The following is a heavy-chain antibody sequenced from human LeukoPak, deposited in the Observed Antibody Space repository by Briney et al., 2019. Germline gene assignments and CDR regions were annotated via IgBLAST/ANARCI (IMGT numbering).Heavy chain of an antibody. J-gene: IGHJ5*02. V-gene: IGHV3-23*01. D-gene: IGHD3-3*01. CDR1: GFTFSSYA. CDR3: ARTARSYDFWSGRINWFDP. Sequence: GGSLRLSCAASGFTFSSYAMSWVRQAPGKGLEWVSAISGSGGSTYYADSVKGRFTISRDNSKNTLYLQMNSLRAEDTAVYYCARTARSYDFWSGRINWFDPWGQGTLVTVSS. CDR2: ISGSGGST.